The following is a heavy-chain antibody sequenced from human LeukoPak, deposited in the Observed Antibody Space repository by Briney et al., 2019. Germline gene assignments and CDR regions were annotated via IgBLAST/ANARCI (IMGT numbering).Heavy chain of an antibody. V-gene: IGHV6-1*01. Sequence: LSQTLSLTCAISGDSVSSNSASWNWIRQSPSRGLEWLGRTYSRSKWYNDYAVSVKSRITINPDTSKNQFSLHLSSVTPDDTAVYYCARGTGSLDYWGQGTLVTVSS. J-gene: IGHJ4*02. CDR1: GDSVSSNSAS. D-gene: IGHD1-26*01. CDR2: TYSRSKWYN. CDR3: ARGTGSLDY.